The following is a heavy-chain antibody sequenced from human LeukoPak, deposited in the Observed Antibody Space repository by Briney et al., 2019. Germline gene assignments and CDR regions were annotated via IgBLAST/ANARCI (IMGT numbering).Heavy chain of an antibody. D-gene: IGHD4-17*01. V-gene: IGHV1-69*01. CDR3: AKKSVWNDYGDYIWSWFDP. CDR1: GGTFSSYA. Sequence: ASVKVSCKASGGTFSSYAISWVRQAPGRGLEWMGGIIPIFGTANYAQKFQGRVTITADESTSTAYMELSSLRSEDTAVYYCAKKSVWNDYGDYIWSWFDPWGQGTLVTVSS. J-gene: IGHJ5*02. CDR2: IIPIFGTA.